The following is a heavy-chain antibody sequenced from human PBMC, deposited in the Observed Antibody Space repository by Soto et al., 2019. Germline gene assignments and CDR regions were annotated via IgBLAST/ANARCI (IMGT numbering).Heavy chain of an antibody. Sequence: QVQLVESGGGVVQPGRSLRLSCAASGFTFSSYGMHWVRQAPGKGLEWVAVIWYDGSNKYYADSVKGRFTISRDNSKNTLYLQMNSLRAEYTAVYYCARDRCYYGSGSYYCLYYYYGMDVWGQGTTVTVAS. CDR3: ARDRCYYGSGSYYCLYYYYGMDV. D-gene: IGHD3-10*01. J-gene: IGHJ6*02. CDR2: IWYDGSNK. CDR1: GFTFSSYG. V-gene: IGHV3-33*01.